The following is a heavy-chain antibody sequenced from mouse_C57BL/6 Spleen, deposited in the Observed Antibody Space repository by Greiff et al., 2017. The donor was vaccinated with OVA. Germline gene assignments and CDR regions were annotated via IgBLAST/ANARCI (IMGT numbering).Heavy chain of an antibody. CDR3: AGAYYYGSSYVNY. J-gene: IGHJ2*01. CDR1: GYTFTDYN. Sequence: EVQLQQSGPELVKPGASVKMSCKASGYTFTDYNMHWVKQSHGKSLEWIGYINPNNGGTSYNQKFKGKATLTVNKSYSTAYMELRSLTSEDSAVYYCAGAYYYGSSYVNYWGQGTTLTVSS. CDR2: INPNNGGT. D-gene: IGHD1-1*01. V-gene: IGHV1-22*01.